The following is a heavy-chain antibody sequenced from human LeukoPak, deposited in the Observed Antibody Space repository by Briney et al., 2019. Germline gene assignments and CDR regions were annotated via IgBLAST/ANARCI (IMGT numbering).Heavy chain of an antibody. CDR2: IYSGGST. CDR1: GFTVSSNY. J-gene: IGHJ4*02. V-gene: IGHV3-53*05. CDR3: AKDPRASAEVYY. Sequence: PGGSLRLSCAASGFTVSSNYMSWVRPAPGKGLEWVSVIYSGGSTYYADSVKGRFTISRDNSKNTLYLRMNSLRAEDTAVYYCAKDPRASAEVYYWGQGTLVTVSS.